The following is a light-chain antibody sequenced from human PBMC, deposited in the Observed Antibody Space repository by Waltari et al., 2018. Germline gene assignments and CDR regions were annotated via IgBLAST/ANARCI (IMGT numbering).Light chain of an antibody. Sequence: EILLTQSPVTLSLSPGERATLSCRASQNVNRNLAWYQHKPGQAPRLLIHDAAMRATGISPRFSGSGSGTDFTLTISSLEPEDFAVYFCQQRDNWPPFTFGGGTKVEIK. CDR2: DAA. J-gene: IGKJ4*01. CDR1: QNVNRN. V-gene: IGKV3-11*01. CDR3: QQRDNWPPFT.